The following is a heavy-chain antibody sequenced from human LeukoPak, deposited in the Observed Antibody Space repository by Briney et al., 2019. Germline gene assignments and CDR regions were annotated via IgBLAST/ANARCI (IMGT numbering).Heavy chain of an antibody. D-gene: IGHD1-26*01. Sequence: SLRLSCAASGFTFDDYAMHWVRQAPGKGLEWVSGISWNSGSIGYADSVKGRFTISRDNAKNSLYLQMNSLRAEDTALYYCAKDSGSYPPGTFDYWGQGTLVTVSS. J-gene: IGHJ4*02. V-gene: IGHV3-9*01. CDR3: AKDSGSYPPGTFDY. CDR2: ISWNSGSI. CDR1: GFTFDDYA.